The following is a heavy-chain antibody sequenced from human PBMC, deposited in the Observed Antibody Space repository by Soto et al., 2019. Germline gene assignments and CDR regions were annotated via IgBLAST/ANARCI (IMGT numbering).Heavy chain of an antibody. CDR1: GFTFISYE. D-gene: IGHD1-1*01. J-gene: IGHJ3*02. V-gene: IGHV3-48*03. CDR3: ARVPTIGNAFDI. CDR2: ISSSGSTI. Sequence: LRLSFAASGFTFISYEMNWVRQAPGKGLEWVSYISSSGSTIYYADSVKGRFTISRDNAKNSLYLQMNSLRAEDTAVYYCARVPTIGNAFDIWGQGTMVTVSS.